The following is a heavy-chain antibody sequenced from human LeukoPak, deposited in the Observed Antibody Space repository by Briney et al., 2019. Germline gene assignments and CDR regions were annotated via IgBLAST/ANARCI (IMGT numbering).Heavy chain of an antibody. CDR3: ARDYCGGDCYSNDY. Sequence: GGSLRLSCAASGFTFSSYGMHWVRQAPGKGLEWVAVIWYDGSNKYYADSVKGRFTISRDNSKNTLYLQMNSLGAEDTAVYYCARDYCGGDCYSNDYWGQGTLVTVSS. D-gene: IGHD2-21*02. V-gene: IGHV3-33*01. J-gene: IGHJ4*02. CDR2: IWYDGSNK. CDR1: GFTFSSYG.